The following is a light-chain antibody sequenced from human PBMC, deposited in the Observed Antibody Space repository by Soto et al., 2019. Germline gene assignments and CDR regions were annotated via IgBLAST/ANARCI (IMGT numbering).Light chain of an antibody. CDR3: CSYAGSVV. V-gene: IGLV2-23*01. Sequence: QSVLTQPASVSGSPGQSIIISCTGTSSDVGSYNLVSWYQQHPGKAPKLMIYEGSKRHSGVSNRFSGSKSGNTASLTISGLQSEDEADYYCCSYAGSVVFGGGTKLTVL. J-gene: IGLJ2*01. CDR2: EGS. CDR1: SSDVGSYNL.